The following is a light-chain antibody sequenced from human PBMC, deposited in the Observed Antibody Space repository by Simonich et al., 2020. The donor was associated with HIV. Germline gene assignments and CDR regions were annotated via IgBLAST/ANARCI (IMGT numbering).Light chain of an antibody. CDR1: QSVLSTSNNKNY. Sequence: DIVMTQSPDSLAVSLGERAAINCKSSQSVLSTSNNKNYLAWYQQKPGQPPKLLIYWASTRESGVPDRFSGSGSGTDFTLTISSLQAEDVAVYYCQQYYITPHTFGQGTKVEIK. CDR3: QQYYITPHT. CDR2: WAS. J-gene: IGKJ1*01. V-gene: IGKV4-1*01.